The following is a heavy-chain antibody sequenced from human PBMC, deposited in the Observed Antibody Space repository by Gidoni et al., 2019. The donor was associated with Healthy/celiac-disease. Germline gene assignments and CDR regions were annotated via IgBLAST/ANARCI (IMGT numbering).Heavy chain of an antibody. D-gene: IGHD6-13*01. J-gene: IGHJ6*02. CDR2: IRSSGRTI. Sequence: EVQLVESGGGMVQRGGSLRLSCAASGFNFSSYVMNWLRKAPGKGMEWISYIRSSGRTIYYSDCVKGRCNLSRDIAKNSLYLQMNSLIAEDTAVYYCAGGSSWERRKNRRNRYYYYYGMDGWGQGTTVTVSS. CDR3: AGGSSWERRKNRRNRYYYYYGMDG. CDR1: GFNFSSYV. V-gene: IGHV3-48*03.